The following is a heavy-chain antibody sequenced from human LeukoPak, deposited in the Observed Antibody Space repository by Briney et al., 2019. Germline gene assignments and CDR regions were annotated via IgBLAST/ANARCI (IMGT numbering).Heavy chain of an antibody. V-gene: IGHV1-69*13. CDR2: IIPIFGTA. Sequence: SVKVSCKASGGTFSSYAISWVRQAPGQGLEWMGGIIPIFGTANYAQKFQGRVTITADESTSTAYMELSSLRSEDTAVYYCAGGRWETAYYYYGMDVWGQGTTVTVFS. D-gene: IGHD1-26*01. CDR3: AGGRWETAYYYYGMDV. J-gene: IGHJ6*02. CDR1: GGTFSSYA.